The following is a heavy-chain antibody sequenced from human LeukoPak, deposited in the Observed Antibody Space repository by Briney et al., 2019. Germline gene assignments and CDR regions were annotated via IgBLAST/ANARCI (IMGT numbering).Heavy chain of an antibody. CDR2: ISGSGGST. CDR3: AKTHSSGWYAAFDY. V-gene: IGHV3-23*01. CDR1: GFTFSSYG. D-gene: IGHD6-19*01. Sequence: GGSLRLSCAASGFTFSSYGMSWFRKAPGKGLEWVSAISGSGGSTYYADSVKGRFTISRDNSKNTLYLQMNSLRAEDTAVYYCAKTHSSGWYAAFDYWGQGTLVTVSS. J-gene: IGHJ4*02.